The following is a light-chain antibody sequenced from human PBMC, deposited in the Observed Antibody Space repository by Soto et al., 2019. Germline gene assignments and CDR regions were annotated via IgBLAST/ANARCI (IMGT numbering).Light chain of an antibody. CDR2: GAS. CDR1: QSVGNN. V-gene: IGKV3D-15*01. CDR3: QQFAASPRT. Sequence: EVVMTQSPATLSVSPGERATLSCRASQSVGNNFAWYQEKPGQAPRLLIGASTRATGIPDRFSDSGSGTDFTLTISRLEPEDFAVYYCQQFAASPRTFGQGTTVEIK. J-gene: IGKJ1*01.